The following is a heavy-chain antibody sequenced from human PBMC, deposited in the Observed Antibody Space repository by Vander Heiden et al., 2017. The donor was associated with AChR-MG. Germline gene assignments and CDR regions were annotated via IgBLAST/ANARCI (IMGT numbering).Heavy chain of an antibody. CDR1: GFTFSSYV. Sequence: GFTFSSYVMHWVRQAPGKGPEWVAVISYDGSNKYYADSVKGRFTVSRDNSKNTLYLQMNSLRAEDTAVYYCAKDYCSSTSCYERGGFDYWGQGTLVTVSS. CDR3: AKDYCSSTSCYERGGFDY. J-gene: IGHJ4*02. CDR2: ISYDGSNK. D-gene: IGHD2-2*01. V-gene: IGHV3-30*18.